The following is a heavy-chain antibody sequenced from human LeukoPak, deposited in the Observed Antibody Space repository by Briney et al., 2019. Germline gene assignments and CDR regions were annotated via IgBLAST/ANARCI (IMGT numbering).Heavy chain of an antibody. CDR1: GFTFSSYG. CDR2: IWYDGSNE. D-gene: IGHD2-21*02. V-gene: IGHV3-33*01. J-gene: IGHJ4*02. Sequence: GRSPRLSCAASGFTFSSYGMHWVRQAPGKGLEWVAVIWYDGSNEYYADSVKGRFTISRDNSKNTLYLQMNSLRAEDTAVYYCARDGSTVTAPFDYWGQGTLVTVSS. CDR3: ARDGSTVTAPFDY.